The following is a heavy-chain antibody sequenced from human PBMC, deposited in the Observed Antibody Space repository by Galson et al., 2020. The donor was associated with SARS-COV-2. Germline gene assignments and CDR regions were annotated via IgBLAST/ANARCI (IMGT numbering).Heavy chain of an antibody. CDR3: ARGLWSGKYYYAFGL. CDR1: AFSVSSNY. D-gene: IGHD3-3*01. Sequence: GGSLRLSCAASAFSVSSNYMSWIRQAPGKGLEWVSVIYSTGTTHYGDSVKGRFTLSRDNSKNTLYLKMTSLRAEDTAVYYCARGLWSGKYYYAFGLWGQGTNVTVSS. J-gene: IGHJ3*01. V-gene: IGHV3-53*01. CDR2: IYSTGTT.